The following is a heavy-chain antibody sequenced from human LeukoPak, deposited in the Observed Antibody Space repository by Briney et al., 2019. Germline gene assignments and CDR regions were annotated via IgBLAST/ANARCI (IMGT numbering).Heavy chain of an antibody. Sequence: SGTLSLTCTVSGGSIRSYTWNWIRQPPGKGLEWIGYIYYSGSTNYNPSLKSRVTISVDTSKDQFSLKLSSVTAADTAVYYCARVPTLRITMVRGAWGTFDIWGKGQWSPSLQ. CDR1: GGSIRSYT. CDR3: ARVPTLRITMVRGAWGTFDI. V-gene: IGHV4-59*12. J-gene: IGHJ3*02. D-gene: IGHD3-10*01. CDR2: IYYSGST.